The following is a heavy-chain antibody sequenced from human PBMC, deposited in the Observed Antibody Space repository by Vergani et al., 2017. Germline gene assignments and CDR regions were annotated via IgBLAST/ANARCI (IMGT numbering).Heavy chain of an antibody. CDR1: GYTFTSYD. Sequence: QVQLVQSGAEVKKPGASVKVSCKASGYTFTSYDINWVRQATGQGLEWMGRIIPIFGTANYAQKFQGRVTITADESTSTAYMELSSLRSEDTAVYYCASSLSAQVVTPFDYWGQGTLVTVSS. D-gene: IGHD4-23*01. CDR3: ASSLSAQVVTPFDY. J-gene: IGHJ4*02. CDR2: IIPIFGTA. V-gene: IGHV1-69*18.